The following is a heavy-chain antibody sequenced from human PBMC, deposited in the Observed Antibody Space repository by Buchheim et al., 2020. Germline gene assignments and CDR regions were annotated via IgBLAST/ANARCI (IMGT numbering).Heavy chain of an antibody. Sequence: QVQLQESGPGLVKPSQTLSLTCTVSGGSINSGGFYWSWIRQSPGKGLEWIGNIFHSGSAYYNPSLKSRVSLSLDTSDNHFSLRLTSVTAADTAVYFCARVVGPSDDAFNLWGQG. V-gene: IGHV4-31*03. D-gene: IGHD1-26*01. CDR2: IFHSGSA. CDR3: ARVVGPSDDAFNL. J-gene: IGHJ3*01. CDR1: GGSINSGGFY.